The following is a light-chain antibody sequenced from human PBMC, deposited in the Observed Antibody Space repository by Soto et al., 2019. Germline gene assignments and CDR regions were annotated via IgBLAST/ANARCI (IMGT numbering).Light chain of an antibody. J-gene: IGLJ2*01. Sequence: QSVLTQPPSVSGAPGQRLTISCAGPSSNIGAGFDVHWYQQLPGTAPKLLIYANDDRPSGVPDRFSGSTSGTSDSLAITGLQAEDAADYYCQSYDNSLLAYVFGGGTKLTV. CDR2: AND. V-gene: IGLV1-40*01. CDR1: SSNIGAGFD. CDR3: QSYDNSLLAYV.